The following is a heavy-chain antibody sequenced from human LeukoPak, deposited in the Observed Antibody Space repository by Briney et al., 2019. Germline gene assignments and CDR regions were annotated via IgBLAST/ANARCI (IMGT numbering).Heavy chain of an antibody. J-gene: IGHJ4*02. V-gene: IGHV3-23*01. D-gene: IGHD2-15*01. CDR3: ARTGSSVHFDY. CDR1: GFTFSTYA. CDR2: ISGSGANT. Sequence: GGSLRLSCAASGFTFSTYAMSWVRQAPGKGLEWVSTISGSGANTYYADSVRGRFTISRDNSKNTLYLHMNSLRAEDTAVYYCARTGSSVHFDYWGQGTLVTVSS.